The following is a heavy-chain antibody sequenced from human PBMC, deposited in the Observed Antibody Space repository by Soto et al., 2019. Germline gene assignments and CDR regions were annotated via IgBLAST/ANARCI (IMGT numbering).Heavy chain of an antibody. V-gene: IGHV3-7*01. CDR3: ATRPHDSDRTGYLGVFDY. CDR2: IKQDGSEK. J-gene: IGHJ4*02. CDR1: GFTFSNYW. D-gene: IGHD3-22*01. Sequence: EEQLVESGGGLVQPGGSLRLSCAASGFTFSNYWMSWVRQAPGKGLEWVANIKQDGSEKYYVDSVKGRFTISRDNAKNSLFLQMNCLRVEDTAVDYRATRPHDSDRTGYLGVFDYWGQGTLVAVSS.